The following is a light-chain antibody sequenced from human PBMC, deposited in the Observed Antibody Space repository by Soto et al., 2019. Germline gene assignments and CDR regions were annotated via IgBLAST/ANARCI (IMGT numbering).Light chain of an antibody. Sequence: DIQMSQSPSSLSASVRDRVTITCRASQTISRYLNWYQQKPGKAPKLLIFAASSLKSGVPSRFSGSGSVTDFTLTISSLQVEDFATYYCQQSYSTPYTFGQGTKLEIK. CDR1: QTISRY. CDR3: QQSYSTPYT. J-gene: IGKJ2*01. V-gene: IGKV1-39*01. CDR2: AAS.